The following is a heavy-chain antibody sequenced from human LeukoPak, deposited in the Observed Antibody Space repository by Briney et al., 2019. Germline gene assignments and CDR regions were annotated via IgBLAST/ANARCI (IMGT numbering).Heavy chain of an antibody. Sequence: GGSLRLSCAAPGFTFSSYAMSWVRQAPGKGLEWVSAISGSGGSTYYADSVKGRFTISRDNSKNTLYLQMDSLRAEDTAVYYCAKIIGAATLLGYFDYWGQGTLVTVSS. D-gene: IGHD2-15*01. CDR3: AKIIGAATLLGYFDY. J-gene: IGHJ4*02. V-gene: IGHV3-23*01. CDR1: GFTFSSYA. CDR2: ISGSGGST.